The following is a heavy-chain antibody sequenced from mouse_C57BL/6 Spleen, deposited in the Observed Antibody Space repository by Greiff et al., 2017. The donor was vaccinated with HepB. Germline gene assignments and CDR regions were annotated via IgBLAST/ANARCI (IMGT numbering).Heavy chain of an antibody. J-gene: IGHJ3*01. V-gene: IGHV1-55*01. Sequence: QVQLQQPGAELVKPGASVKMSCKASGYTFTSYWITWVKQRPGQGLEWIGDIYPGSGSTNYNEKFKSKATLTVDKSTSTAYMQLSSRTSEDSAVYYCARGGDYQFAYWGQGTLVTVSA. CDR3: ARGGDYQFAY. CDR2: IYPGSGST. D-gene: IGHD2-4*01. CDR1: GYTFTSYW.